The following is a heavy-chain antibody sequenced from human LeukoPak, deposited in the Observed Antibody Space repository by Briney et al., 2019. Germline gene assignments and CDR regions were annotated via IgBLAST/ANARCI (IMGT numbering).Heavy chain of an antibody. CDR2: IYYSGST. CDR3: ARSWVTMVRGVIEY. D-gene: IGHD3-10*01. J-gene: IGHJ4*02. V-gene: IGHV4-39*01. Sequence: PSETLSLNCSVSGASITTFNSHWGWIRQPPGKGLEWIGSIYYSGSTYYNPSLKSRVTISVDTSKNQFSLKLSSVTAADTAVYYCARSWVTMVRGVIEYWGQGTLVTVSS. CDR1: GASITTFNSH.